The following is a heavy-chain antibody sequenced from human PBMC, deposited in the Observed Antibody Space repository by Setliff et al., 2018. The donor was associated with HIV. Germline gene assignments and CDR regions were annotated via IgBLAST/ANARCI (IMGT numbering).Heavy chain of an antibody. CDR1: GGSFSGYY. CDR2: INHSGST. D-gene: IGHD6-13*01. V-gene: IGHV4-34*01. Sequence: SETLSLTCAVYGGSFSGYYWRWIRQPPGKGLEWIGKINHSGSTNYNPSIKSRVTISVDKSMDQFSLKLNSVTAADTAVYYCAASSSWDPLLDYWGQGTLVTVSS. CDR3: AASSSWDPLLDY. J-gene: IGHJ4*02.